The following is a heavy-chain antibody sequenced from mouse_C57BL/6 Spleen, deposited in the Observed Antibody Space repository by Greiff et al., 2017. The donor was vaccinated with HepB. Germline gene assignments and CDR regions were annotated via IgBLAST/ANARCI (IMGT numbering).Heavy chain of an antibody. Sequence: EVQLQQSGPELVKPGASVKIPCKASGYTFTDYNMDWVKQSHGKSLEWIGDINPNNGGTIYNQKFTGKATLTVDKSSSTAYMELRSLTSEDTAVYYWASGGLRLGGYAMDYWGQGTSVTVSS. CDR1: GYTFTDYN. D-gene: IGHD2-4*01. V-gene: IGHV1-18*01. CDR3: ASGGLRLGGYAMDY. J-gene: IGHJ4*01. CDR2: INPNNGGT.